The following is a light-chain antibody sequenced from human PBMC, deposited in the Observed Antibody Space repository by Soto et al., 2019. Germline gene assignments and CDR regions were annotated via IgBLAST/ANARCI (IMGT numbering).Light chain of an antibody. CDR3: QQRGNWPLT. J-gene: IGKJ4*01. Sequence: EIVLTHSPGTRSLSPGEGATLSCRASQSVSYNYLAWYQQKPGQPPRLLIYAASSRATGIPARFSGSGSGTDFTLTISSLEPEDFAVYYCQQRGNWPLTFGGGTKVDIK. V-gene: IGKV3-11*01. CDR2: AAS. CDR1: QSVSYNY.